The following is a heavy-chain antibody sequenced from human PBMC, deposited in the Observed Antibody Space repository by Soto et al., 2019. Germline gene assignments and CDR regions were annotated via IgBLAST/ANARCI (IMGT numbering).Heavy chain of an antibody. Sequence: PGESLKICCQGSGYSFTTCWISWVRQMPGKGLEWMGKIDPGDSSTNYSPSFRGHITISVDRSINTAHLQFSSLKAADTAVYYCARLEKWYYNYYGLDVWGQGTMVTVSS. CDR1: GYSFTTCW. V-gene: IGHV5-10-1*01. CDR2: IDPGDSST. D-gene: IGHD1-26*01. CDR3: ARLEKWYYNYYGLDV. J-gene: IGHJ6*02.